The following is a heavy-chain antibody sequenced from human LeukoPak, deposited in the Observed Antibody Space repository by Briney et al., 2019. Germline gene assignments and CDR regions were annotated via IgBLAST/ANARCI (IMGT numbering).Heavy chain of an antibody. CDR1: GYTFTTYH. Sequence: GASVKVSCKASGYTFTTYHMHWVRQAPGQGLEWMGIINPSGGSTSYPQKFQGRVTMTRDTSTSTVYMEVSSLTSDDTAVYYCARGLGSGGYYGYWGQGTLVTVSS. CDR2: INPSGGST. J-gene: IGHJ4*02. D-gene: IGHD1-26*01. CDR3: ARGLGSGGYYGY. V-gene: IGHV1-46*01.